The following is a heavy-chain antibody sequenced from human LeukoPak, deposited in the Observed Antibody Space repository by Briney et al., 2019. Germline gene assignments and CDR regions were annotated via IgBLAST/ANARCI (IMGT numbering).Heavy chain of an antibody. Sequence: SETLSLTCAVYGGTFSGYYWSWIRQPPGKRLEWVGESNDSGGTNYNPSLKSRVAISADKSKNQVSLKLTSVTAADTAVYYCARLPVIVGAALEYYYYYMDVWGQGTTVTVSS. V-gene: IGHV4-34*01. D-gene: IGHD1-26*01. J-gene: IGHJ6*03. CDR3: ARLPVIVGAALEYYYYYMDV. CDR1: GGTFSGYY. CDR2: SNDSGGT.